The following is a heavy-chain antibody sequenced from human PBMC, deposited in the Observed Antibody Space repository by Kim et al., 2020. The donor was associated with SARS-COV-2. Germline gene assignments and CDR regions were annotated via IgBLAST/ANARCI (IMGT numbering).Heavy chain of an antibody. J-gene: IGHJ4*02. CDR3: ARVPYSSGWYGFDY. Sequence: SETLSLTCAVSGGSISSSNWWSWVRQPPGKGLEWIGEIYHSGSTNYNPSLKSRVTISVDKSKNQFSLKLSSVTAADTAVYYYARVPYSSGWYGFDYWGQGTLVTVSS. CDR2: IYHSGST. CDR1: GGSISSSNW. D-gene: IGHD6-19*01. V-gene: IGHV4-4*02.